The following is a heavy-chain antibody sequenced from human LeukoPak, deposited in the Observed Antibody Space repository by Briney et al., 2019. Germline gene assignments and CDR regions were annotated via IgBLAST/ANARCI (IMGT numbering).Heavy chain of an antibody. CDR2: IKQDGSEK. Sequence: GGSLRLSCAASGFTFSSYWMSWVRQAPGKGLEWVANIKQDGSEKYYVDSVKGRFTISRDNAKNSPYLQMNSLRAEDTAVYYCASLTGSGWFDYWGQGTLVTVSS. CDR3: ASLTGSGWFDY. V-gene: IGHV3-7*01. J-gene: IGHJ4*02. CDR1: GFTFSSYW. D-gene: IGHD6-19*01.